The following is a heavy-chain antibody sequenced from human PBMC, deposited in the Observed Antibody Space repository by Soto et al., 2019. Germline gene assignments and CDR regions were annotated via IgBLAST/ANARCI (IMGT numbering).Heavy chain of an antibody. J-gene: IGHJ4*02. CDR2: ISYGGGTT. Sequence: ETLSLTCTVSGGSISSYYWSWVRQAPGKGLEWVSAISYGGGTTYYADSVKGRFTISRDNSKNTLYLQMNSLRAEDTAVYYCAKNPGYYYDSTGYHFDYWGQGTLVTVSS. D-gene: IGHD3-22*01. V-gene: IGHV3-23*01. CDR3: AKNPGYYYDSTGYHFDY. CDR1: GGSISSYY.